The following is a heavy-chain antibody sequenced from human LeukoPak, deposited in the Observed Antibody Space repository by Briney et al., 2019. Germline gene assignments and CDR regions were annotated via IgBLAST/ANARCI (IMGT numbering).Heavy chain of an antibody. J-gene: IGHJ4*02. Sequence: GGSLRLSCVASGFTFSSYSMNWVRQAPGKGPEWVSYISSSSTTIYYAVSVKGRFTISRDNVENSLYLQMNSLRAEDRAVYYCARDPDRGGGFDYWGQGTLVTASS. CDR1: GFTFSSYS. CDR3: ARDPDRGGGFDY. CDR2: ISSSSTTI. D-gene: IGHD2-15*01. V-gene: IGHV3-48*01.